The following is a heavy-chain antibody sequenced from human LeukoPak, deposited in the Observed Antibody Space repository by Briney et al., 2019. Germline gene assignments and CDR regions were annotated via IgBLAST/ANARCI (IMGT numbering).Heavy chain of an antibody. CDR2: IIPILGIA. Sequence: RWASVKVSCKASRVTFSSYTISWVRQAPGQGLEWMGMIIPILGIANYAQKFQGRVTITADKSTSTAYMQLSSLRSEDTAVYYCARGPKEGYNQRYLDYRGQGTMVPVSS. CDR1: RVTFSSYT. CDR3: ARGPKEGYNQRYLDY. D-gene: IGHD5-24*01. V-gene: IGHV1-69*02. J-gene: IGHJ4*02.